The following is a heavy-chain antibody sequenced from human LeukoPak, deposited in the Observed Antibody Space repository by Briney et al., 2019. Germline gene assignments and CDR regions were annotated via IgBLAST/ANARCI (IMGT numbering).Heavy chain of an antibody. CDR3: ARDLGTRYDSSGYYDY. D-gene: IGHD3-22*01. CDR2: IYYSGGT. J-gene: IGHJ4*02. CDR1: GGSVSSGSYY. V-gene: IGHV4-61*01. Sequence: SETLSLTCTVSGGSVSSGSYYWSWIRQPPGKGLEWIGYIYYSGGTNYNPSLKSRVTISVDTSKNQFSLKLSSVTAADTAVYYCARDLGTRYDSSGYYDYWGQGTLVTVSS.